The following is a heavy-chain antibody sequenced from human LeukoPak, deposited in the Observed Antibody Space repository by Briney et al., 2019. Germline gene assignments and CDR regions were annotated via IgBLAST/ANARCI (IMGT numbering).Heavy chain of an antibody. V-gene: IGHV3-30*02. CDR2: IRYDGSNK. Sequence: GGSLRLSCAASGFTFSSYGMHWVRQAPGKGLEWVAFIRYDGSNKYYADSVKGRFTISRDNSKNTLYLQMDSLRAEDTAVYYCAKASYYYGSGSYYLGYWGQGTLVTVSS. CDR1: GFTFSSYG. D-gene: IGHD3-10*01. CDR3: AKASYYYGSGSYYLGY. J-gene: IGHJ4*02.